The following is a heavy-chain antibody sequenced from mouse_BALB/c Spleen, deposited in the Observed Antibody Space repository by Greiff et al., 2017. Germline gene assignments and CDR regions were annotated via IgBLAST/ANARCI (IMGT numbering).Heavy chain of an antibody. D-gene: IGHD4-1*01. J-gene: IGHJ2*01. Sequence: EVMLVESGGGLVQPGGSRKLSCAASGFTFSDYGMAWVRQAPGQGPEWVAFISNLAYSIYYADTVTGRFTISRENAKNTLYLAMSSLRSEDTAMYYCARDLGKLTGTFDYWGQGTTLTVSS. CDR1: GFTFSDYG. CDR2: ISNLAYSI. V-gene: IGHV5-15*02. CDR3: ARDLGKLTGTFDY.